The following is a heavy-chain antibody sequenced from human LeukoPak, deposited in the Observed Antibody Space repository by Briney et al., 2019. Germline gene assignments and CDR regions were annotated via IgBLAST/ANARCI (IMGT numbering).Heavy chain of an antibody. CDR2: ISGSGGST. CDR3: ARDRMGSADFWSGYYTGTFEY. CDR1: GFTFSSYG. D-gene: IGHD3-3*01. J-gene: IGHJ4*02. Sequence: GGSLRLSCAASGFTFSSYGMSWVRQAPGKVLEWVPAISGSGGSTYYADSVKGRFTISRDNAKNSLYLQMNSLRAEDTAVYYCARDRMGSADFWSGYYTGTFEYWGQGALVTVSS. V-gene: IGHV3-23*01.